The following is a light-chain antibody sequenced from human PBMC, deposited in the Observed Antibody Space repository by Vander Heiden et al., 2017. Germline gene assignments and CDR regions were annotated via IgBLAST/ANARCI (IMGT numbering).Light chain of an antibody. CDR3: WSDAGSTTYVI. CDR2: QVT. J-gene: IGLJ2*01. V-gene: IGLV2-23*02. CDR1: SSDVGSYNL. Sequence: QSALTQPASVSGSPGQSITISCTGTSSDVGSYNLVSWYQQHPGKAPKLMIYQVTQRPSGIANRFSGSKSGNTASLTISWLQAEDEADYHCWSDAGSTTYVIFGGGTKLTVL.